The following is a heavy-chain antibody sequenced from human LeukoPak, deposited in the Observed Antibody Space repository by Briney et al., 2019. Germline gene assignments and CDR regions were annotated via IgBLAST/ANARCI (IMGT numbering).Heavy chain of an antibody. CDR2: INPSGGST. V-gene: IGHV1-46*01. CDR1: GYTFTSYY. J-gene: IGHJ4*02. D-gene: IGHD1-26*01. CDR3: AREIGGGGFDY. Sequence: ASVKVSCKASGYTFTSYYMHWVRQAPGQGLEWMGIINPSGGSTSYAQKFQGRVTMTRDMSTSTVYMELNSLRSEDTAVYYCAREIGGGGFDYWGQGTLVTVSS.